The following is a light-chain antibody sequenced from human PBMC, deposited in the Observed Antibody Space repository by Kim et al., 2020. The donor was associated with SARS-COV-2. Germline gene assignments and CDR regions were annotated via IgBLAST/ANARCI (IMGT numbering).Light chain of an antibody. J-gene: IGKJ1*01. CDR1: QSVSSN. CDR2: GAS. CDR3: QQYANWPRT. Sequence: EIVMTQFPATLSVSPGERVTLSCRASQSVSSNLAWYQQKPGQAPRLLIYGASTRATGLPARFSGSGSGTEFTLTISSLQSEDFAVYYCQQYANWPRTFGQGTKVDIK. V-gene: IGKV3-15*01.